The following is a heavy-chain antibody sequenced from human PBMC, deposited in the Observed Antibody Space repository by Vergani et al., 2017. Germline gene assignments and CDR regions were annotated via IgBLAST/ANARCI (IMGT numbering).Heavy chain of an antibody. Sequence: QVQLVQSGAEVKKPGASVKVSCKASGYTFTGYYMHWVRQAPGQGLEWMGWINPNSGGTNYAQKFQGRVTKTRDTSSSTAYMALSMLRSDAKAVYYGATIYDLWGCYYGGNDAFDIWGQGTMVTVSS. V-gene: IGHV1-2*02. J-gene: IGHJ3*02. D-gene: IGHD3-3*01. CDR3: ATIYDLWGCYYGGNDAFDI. CDR1: GYTFTGYY. CDR2: INPNSGGT.